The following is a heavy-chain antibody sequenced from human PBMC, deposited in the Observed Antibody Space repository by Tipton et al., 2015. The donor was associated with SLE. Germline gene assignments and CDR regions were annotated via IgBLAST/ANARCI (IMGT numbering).Heavy chain of an antibody. CDR2: INPNSGGT. CDR1: TYTFTAYY. Sequence: QLVQSGAEVKKPGTSVKVSCKASTYTFTAYYMHWVRQAPGQGLEWMGWINPNSGGTNYAQKLQGRVTMTTDTSTSTAYMELRSLRSDDTAVYYCARDGDDIAAHNWFDPWGQGTLVTVSS. V-gene: IGHV1-2*02. CDR3: ARDGDDIAAHNWFDP. D-gene: IGHD6-6*01. J-gene: IGHJ5*02.